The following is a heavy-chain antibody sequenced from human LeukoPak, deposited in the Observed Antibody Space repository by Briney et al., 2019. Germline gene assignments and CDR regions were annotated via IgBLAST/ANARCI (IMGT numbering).Heavy chain of an antibody. CDR3: VRDIAPIGAVWFDP. CDR2: ISDDGRAT. CDR1: GFTVKRYY. D-gene: IGHD6-13*01. V-gene: IGHV3-74*01. J-gene: IGHJ5*02. Sequence: GGSLRLSCAASGFTVKRYYMYWIRHAPGRGPMWVSRISDDGRATLYADFAKGRFTISRDSAKNTVYLQMNSLRVEDTALYYCVRDIAPIGAVWFDPWGQGTLVTVSS.